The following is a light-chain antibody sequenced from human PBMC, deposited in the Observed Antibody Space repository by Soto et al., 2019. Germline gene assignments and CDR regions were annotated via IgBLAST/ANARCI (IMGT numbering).Light chain of an antibody. J-gene: IGKJ2*01. CDR2: GAS. CDR3: QQYNNWPPSRT. Sequence: EIVMTQSPATLSVSPGERATLSCRASQSVSSNLAWYQQKPGQAPRLLIYGASTRATGIPARFSGSGSGTEFTLTISSLQSEDFAVYYCQQYNNWPPSRTFGQETKLEIK. V-gene: IGKV3-15*01. CDR1: QSVSSN.